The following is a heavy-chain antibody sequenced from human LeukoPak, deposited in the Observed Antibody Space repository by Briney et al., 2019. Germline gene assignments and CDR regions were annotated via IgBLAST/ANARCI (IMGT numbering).Heavy chain of an antibody. CDR2: IKQDGSEK. Sequence: GGSLRLSCAASGFMFSTYWMSWVRQAPGKGLEWVANIKQDGSEKNYVDSVKGRFTISRDNANKSLYLQMNSLRVEDTAIYYCARDQDVYSSSQFDSWGQGTLVTVSS. V-gene: IGHV3-7*01. J-gene: IGHJ4*02. CDR1: GFMFSTYW. CDR3: ARDQDVYSSSQFDS. D-gene: IGHD6-13*01.